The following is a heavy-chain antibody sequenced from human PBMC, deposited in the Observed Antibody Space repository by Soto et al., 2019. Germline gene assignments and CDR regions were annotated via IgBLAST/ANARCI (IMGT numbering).Heavy chain of an antibody. D-gene: IGHD6-19*01. V-gene: IGHV1-24*01. CDR2: FDPGDGET. Sequence: QVQLLQSGAEVKKPGASVKVSCKVSGHTLTELSMHWVRQAPGRGLEWMGGFDPGDGETIFAQKFQGRVTMTEDTSTDSTYMELTSLRSEDTAVYYCAAGGPRWLHSPFDYWGQGTLVTISS. CDR3: AAGGPRWLHSPFDY. J-gene: IGHJ4*02. CDR1: GHTLTELS.